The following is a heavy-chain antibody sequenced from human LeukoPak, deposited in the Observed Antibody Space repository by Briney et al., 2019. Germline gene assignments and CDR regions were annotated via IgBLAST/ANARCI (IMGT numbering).Heavy chain of an antibody. Sequence: PSETLSLTCTVSGYSISSDYYWGWVRQPPGKALEWIGSIYHSGSTYYNPSLKSRVTISVDTSKNQFSLKLTSVTAADTAVYYCARAIEVGAMTPFDYWGQGTLVTVSS. V-gene: IGHV4-38-2*02. CDR3: ARAIEVGAMTPFDY. J-gene: IGHJ4*02. CDR2: IYHSGST. D-gene: IGHD1-26*01. CDR1: GYSISSDYY.